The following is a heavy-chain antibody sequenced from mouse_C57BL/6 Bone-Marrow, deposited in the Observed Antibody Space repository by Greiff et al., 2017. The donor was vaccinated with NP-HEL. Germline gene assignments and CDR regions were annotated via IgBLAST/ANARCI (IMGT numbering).Heavy chain of an antibody. CDR3: ARHEDTQHYFDY. V-gene: IGHV1-62-2*01. CDR1: GYTFTEYT. Sequence: VQLQQPGAELVRPGTSVKLSCKASGYTFTEYTIHWVKQRSGQGLEWIGWFYPGSGSIKYNEKFKDKATLTADKSSSTVYMELSRLTSEDSAVYFCARHEDTQHYFDYWGQGTTLTVSS. J-gene: IGHJ2*01. CDR2: FYPGSGSI.